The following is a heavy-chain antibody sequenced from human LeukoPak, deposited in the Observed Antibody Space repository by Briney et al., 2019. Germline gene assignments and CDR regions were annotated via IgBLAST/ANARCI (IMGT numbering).Heavy chain of an antibody. Sequence: PSQTLSLTCAVSGGSISSGGYSWTWIRQPPGKGLEWIGYIYHSGSTYYSPSLKSRVTISVDRSKNQFSLKLSPVTAADTAVYYCARGSPDATGDLDYWGQGTLVTVSS. D-gene: IGHD7-27*01. CDR3: ARGSPDATGDLDY. J-gene: IGHJ4*02. CDR2: IYHSGST. V-gene: IGHV4-30-2*01. CDR1: GGSISSGGYS.